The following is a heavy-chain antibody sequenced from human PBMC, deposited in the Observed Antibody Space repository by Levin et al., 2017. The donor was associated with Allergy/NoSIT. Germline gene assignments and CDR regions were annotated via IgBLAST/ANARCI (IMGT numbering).Heavy chain of an antibody. D-gene: IGHD3-10*01. V-gene: IGHV1-8*01. Sequence: ASVKVSCKASGYTFTSYDINWVRQATGQGLEWMGWMNPNSGNTGYAQKFQGRVTMTRNTSISTAYMELSSLRSEDTAVYYCARGRVSNYYGSGSYYPWGQGTLVTVSS. J-gene: IGHJ5*02. CDR1: GYTFTSYD. CDR2: MNPNSGNT. CDR3: ARGRVSNYYGSGSYYP.